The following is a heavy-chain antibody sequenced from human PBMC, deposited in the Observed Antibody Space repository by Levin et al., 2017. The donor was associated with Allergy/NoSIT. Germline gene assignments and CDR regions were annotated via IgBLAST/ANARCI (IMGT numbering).Heavy chain of an antibody. J-gene: IGHJ6*02. Sequence: GGSLRLSCAASGFTFSTHGMHWARQAPGKGLEWVAVISYDGNHEYPADSAKGRFTISRDNSKSTLFLQMNSPTPADPAVFYCARDGGFTSGGDWDALDVWGQGTAVTVS. V-gene: IGHV3-30*03. CDR3: ARDGGFTSGGDWDALDV. CDR2: ISYDGNHE. D-gene: IGHD3-10*01. CDR1: GFTFSTHG.